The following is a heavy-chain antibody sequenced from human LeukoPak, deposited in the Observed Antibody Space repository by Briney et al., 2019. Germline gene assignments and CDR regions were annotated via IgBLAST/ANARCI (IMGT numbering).Heavy chain of an antibody. V-gene: IGHV4-39*07. CDR2: IYYSGST. CDR3: ASEPAYSSSSKAGYYYYYYMDV. J-gene: IGHJ6*03. CDR1: GGSISSSSYY. Sequence: SETLSLTCTVSGGSISSSSYYRGWIRQPPGKGLEWIGSIYYSGSTYYNPSLKSRVTISVDTSKNQFSLKLSSVTAADTAVYYCASEPAYSSSSKAGYYYYYYMDVWGKGTTVTVSS. D-gene: IGHD6-6*01.